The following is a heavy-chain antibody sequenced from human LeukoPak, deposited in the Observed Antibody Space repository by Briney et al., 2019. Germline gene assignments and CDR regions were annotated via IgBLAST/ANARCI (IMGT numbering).Heavy chain of an antibody. J-gene: IGHJ4*02. D-gene: IGHD3-3*01. CDR3: ARASYYDFWSGFPSKFDY. Sequence: SETLSLTCTVSGGSISSGGYSWSWIRQPPGKGLEWIGYIYYSGSTYYNPSLKSRVTISVDTSKNQFSLKLSSVTAADTAVYYCARASYYDFWSGFPSKFDYWGQGTLVTVSS. CDR1: GGSISSGGYS. V-gene: IGHV4-30-4*01. CDR2: IYYSGST.